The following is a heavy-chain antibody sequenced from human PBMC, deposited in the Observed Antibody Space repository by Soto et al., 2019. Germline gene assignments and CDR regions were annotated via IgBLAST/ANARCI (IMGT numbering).Heavy chain of an antibody. CDR2: IIPIFGTA. V-gene: IGHV1-69*13. CDR3: ARGRITIFGVERGGDYYYGMNV. J-gene: IGHJ6*02. CDR1: GGTFSSYA. Sequence: SVKVSCKASGGTFSSYAISWVRQAPGQGLEWMGGIIPIFGTANYAQKFQGRVTITADESTSTAYMELSSLRSEDTAVYYCARGRITIFGVERGGDYYYGMNVWGQGTTVTVSS. D-gene: IGHD3-3*01.